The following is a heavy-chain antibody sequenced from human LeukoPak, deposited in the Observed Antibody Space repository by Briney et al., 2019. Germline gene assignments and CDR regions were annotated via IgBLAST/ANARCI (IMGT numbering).Heavy chain of an antibody. CDR1: GGSISSYY. J-gene: IGHJ6*03. Sequence: SETLSLTCTVSGGSISSYYWSWIRQPPGQGLEWIGYIYTSGSTNYNPSLKSRVTISVDTSKNQFSLKLSSVTAADTAVYYCAGFSSSSFNYYYYMDVWGKGTTVTVSS. CDR2: IYTSGST. CDR3: AGFSSSSFNYYYYMDV. V-gene: IGHV4-4*09. D-gene: IGHD6-6*01.